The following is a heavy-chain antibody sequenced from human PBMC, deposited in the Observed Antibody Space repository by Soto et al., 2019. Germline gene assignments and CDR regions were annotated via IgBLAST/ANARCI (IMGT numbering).Heavy chain of an antibody. V-gene: IGHV3-9*03. D-gene: IGHD2-2*01. CDR2: ISWSSGNI. Sequence: EVQLVESGGGSVQPGRSLRLSCAASGFTFNDNAMLWVRQAPGKGREWVSGISWSSGNIGYADSVKGRFTISRDNAKISLYLQRNSLRPEDMALYYCVKGRAVAAAAISAFDIWGLGTMVTVSS. J-gene: IGHJ3*02. CDR1: GFTFNDNA. CDR3: VKGRAVAAAAISAFDI.